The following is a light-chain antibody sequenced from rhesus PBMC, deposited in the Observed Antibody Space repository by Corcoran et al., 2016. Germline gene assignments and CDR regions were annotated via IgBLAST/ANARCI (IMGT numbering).Light chain of an antibody. CDR2: GAS. Sequence: QVILTQSPATLSLSPGERATLSCRASQSVSSYLAWYQQKPGQAPRLLIYGASSRATGIPDRFSGSGSGTEFTLTISSLEPEDFAVYYCQKYSSSPFTFGPGTKRDIK. J-gene: IGKJ3*01. V-gene: IGKV3-53*01. CDR1: QSVSSY. CDR3: QKYSSSPFT.